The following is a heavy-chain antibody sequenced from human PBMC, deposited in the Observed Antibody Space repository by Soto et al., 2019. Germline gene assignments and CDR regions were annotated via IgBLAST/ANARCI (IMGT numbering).Heavy chain of an antibody. J-gene: IGHJ6*02. D-gene: IGHD6-25*01. V-gene: IGHV1-69*12. CDR3: ERENVRLQSGGNCYYDMDA. CDR1: GGTFGNSA. Sequence: QVQLVQSGAEVKKPGSSVTVSCKASGGTFGNSAISWVRQAPGQGLEWMGGIIPIFPTRNYAQKFQGRVTITADECMSTSYMELTSLRSEDTAVYHCERENVRLQSGGNCYYDMDAWGQGTTVTVSS. CDR2: IIPIFPTR.